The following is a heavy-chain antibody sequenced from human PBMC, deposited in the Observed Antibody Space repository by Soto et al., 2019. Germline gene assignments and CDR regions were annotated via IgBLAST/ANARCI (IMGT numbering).Heavy chain of an antibody. CDR2: INHSGST. Sequence: PSETLSLTCAVYGGSFSGYYWSWIRQPPGKGLEWIGEINHSGSTNYNPSLKSRVTISVDTSKNQFSLKLSSVTAADTAVYYCARVQRGQTTYYFDYWGQGTLVTVSS. CDR1: GGSFSGYY. V-gene: IGHV4-34*01. CDR3: ARVQRGQTTYYFDY. J-gene: IGHJ4*02. D-gene: IGHD1-1*01.